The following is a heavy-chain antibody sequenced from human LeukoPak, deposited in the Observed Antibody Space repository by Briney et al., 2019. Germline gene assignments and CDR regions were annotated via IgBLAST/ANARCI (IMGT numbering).Heavy chain of an antibody. J-gene: IGHJ4*02. CDR1: GGSISSYY. D-gene: IGHD3-16*02. CDR3: ASSYDYVWGSYRYSSYYFDY. V-gene: IGHV4-59*01. CDR2: IYYSGST. Sequence: SETLSLTCTVSGGSISSYYWSWIRQPPGKGLEWIGDIYYSGSTNYNPSLKSRVTISVDTSKNQFSLKLSSVTAADTAVYYCASSYDYVWGSYRYSSYYFDYWGQGTLVTVSS.